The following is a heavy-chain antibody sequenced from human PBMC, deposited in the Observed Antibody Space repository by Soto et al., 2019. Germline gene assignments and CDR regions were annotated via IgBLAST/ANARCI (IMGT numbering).Heavy chain of an antibody. V-gene: IGHV1-3*01. CDR3: ARGDCGGDCYLIHY. D-gene: IGHD2-21*02. CDR1: GYTFTSYA. Sequence: QVQLVQSGAEVKQPGASVKVSCKASGYTFTSYAMHWVRQAPGQRLGWMGWINVGNGNTKYSQKFQGRVTITRDTSARTAYMALRSLISEDTAVYYCARGDCGGDCYLIHYWGQGTLGTASS. CDR2: INVGNGNT. J-gene: IGHJ4*02.